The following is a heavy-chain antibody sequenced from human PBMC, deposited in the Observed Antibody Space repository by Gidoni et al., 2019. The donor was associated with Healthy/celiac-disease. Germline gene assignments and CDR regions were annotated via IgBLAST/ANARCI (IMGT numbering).Heavy chain of an antibody. V-gene: IGHV3-48*01. J-gene: IGHJ4*02. CDR3: ARELPDDSYGSLTLDY. CDR2: ISSSSSTI. CDR1: GFTFSSYS. Sequence: EVQLVESGGGLVQPGGSLRLSCAASGFTFSSYSMNWVRQAPGKGLEWVSDISSSSSTIYYADSVKGRFTISRDNAKNSLYLQMNSLRAEDTAVYYCARELPDDSYGSLTLDYWGQGTLVTVSS. D-gene: IGHD5-18*01.